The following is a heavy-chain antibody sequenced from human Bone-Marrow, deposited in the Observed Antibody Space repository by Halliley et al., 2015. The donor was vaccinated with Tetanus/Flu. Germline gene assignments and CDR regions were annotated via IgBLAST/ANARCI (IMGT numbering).Heavy chain of an antibody. J-gene: IGHJ4*02. V-gene: IGHV1-18*01. CDR3: AGDLGLRVSGTTGFDS. Sequence: MGWISAYNGNTNYAQKLQGRVTRTTDTSTSTAYMELTSLRSDDTAVYYCAGDLGLRVSGTTGFDSWGQGTLVTVSS. CDR2: ISAYNGNT. D-gene: IGHD1-20*01.